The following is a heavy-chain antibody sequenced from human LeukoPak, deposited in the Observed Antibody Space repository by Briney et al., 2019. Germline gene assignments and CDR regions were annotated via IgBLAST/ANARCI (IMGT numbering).Heavy chain of an antibody. Sequence: GGSLRLSCAASGFTFSIHAMSWVRQAPGKGLEWVAFIRYDGSNKYYADSVKGRFTISRDNSKNTLYLQMNSLRAEDTAVYYCAKDLAEYCSSTSCYDPFDYWGQGTLVTVSS. V-gene: IGHV3-30*02. CDR1: GFTFSIHA. J-gene: IGHJ4*02. CDR3: AKDLAEYCSSTSCYDPFDY. CDR2: IRYDGSNK. D-gene: IGHD2-2*01.